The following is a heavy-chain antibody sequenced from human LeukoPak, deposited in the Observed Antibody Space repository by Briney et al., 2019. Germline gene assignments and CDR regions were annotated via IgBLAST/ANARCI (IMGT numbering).Heavy chain of an antibody. CDR2: TNSDGSST. D-gene: IGHD3-22*01. CDR3: ARVPPGPDSSGFFDY. J-gene: IGHJ4*02. V-gene: IGHV3-74*01. Sequence: GGSLRLSCAASGFTFSSYWMHWVRQAPGKGLVWVSRTNSDGSSTSYADSVKGRFTISRDNAENTLYLQMNSLRAEDTAVYYCARVPPGPDSSGFFDYWGQGTLVTVSS. CDR1: GFTFSSYW.